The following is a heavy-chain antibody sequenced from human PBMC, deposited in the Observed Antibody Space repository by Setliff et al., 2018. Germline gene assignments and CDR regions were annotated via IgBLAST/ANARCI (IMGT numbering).Heavy chain of an antibody. CDR2: IHYSGTT. CDR1: GASINSGTYY. J-gene: IGHJ2*01. D-gene: IGHD5-12*01. CDR3: ARNPDFLQYSFDL. V-gene: IGHV4-39*01. Sequence: SETLSLTCTVSGASINSGTYYWAWIRQPPGKGLEWIGRIHYSGTTYYNASLKSRVTMSVDTSKNQVSLNLRSVTAADTAVYYCARNPDFLQYSFDLWGRGTLVTVSS.